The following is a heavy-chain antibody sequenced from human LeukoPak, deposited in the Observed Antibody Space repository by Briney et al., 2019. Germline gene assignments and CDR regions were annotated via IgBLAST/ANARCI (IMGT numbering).Heavy chain of an antibody. CDR3: ARSPQGTATTANWLDP. CDR1: GGSISSYY. D-gene: IGHD4-17*01. Sequence: SETLSLTCTVSGGSISSYYWSWIRQPPGKGLEWIGYIYYSGSTNYNPSLKSRVTISVDTSKNQFSLKLSSVTAADTAVYYCARSPQGTATTANWLDPWGQGTLVTVSS. CDR2: IYYSGST. J-gene: IGHJ5*02. V-gene: IGHV4-59*01.